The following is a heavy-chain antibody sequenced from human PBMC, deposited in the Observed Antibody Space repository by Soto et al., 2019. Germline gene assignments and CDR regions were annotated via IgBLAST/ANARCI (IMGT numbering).Heavy chain of an antibody. CDR1: GYTFTSYG. CDR3: ARGKTPGYYDSSPIDY. V-gene: IGHV1-18*03. CDR2: ISAYSGNT. D-gene: IGHD3-22*01. J-gene: IGHJ4*02. Sequence: GASVKISCKASGYTFTSYGISWVRQAPGQGLEWMGWISAYSGNTNYAQKLQGRVTMTTDTSTSTAYMELRSLRSDDMAVYYCARGKTPGYYDSSPIDYWGQGTLVTVSS.